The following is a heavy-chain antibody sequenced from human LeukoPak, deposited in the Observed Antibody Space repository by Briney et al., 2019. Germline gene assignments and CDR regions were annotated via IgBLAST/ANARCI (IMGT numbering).Heavy chain of an antibody. CDR2: INSKGGSI. D-gene: IGHD2-15*01. V-gene: IGHV3-20*04. J-gene: IGHJ4*02. Sequence: SGGSLRLSCAASGFTFADYAMGWVRQAPGRGLEWVSGINSKGGSIGYADSVKGRFTISRDNAKNSLYLQMNSLRAEDTALYYCARVDSDCSGGSCYTRLFDYWGQGTLVTVSS. CDR3: ARVDSDCSGGSCYTRLFDY. CDR1: GFTFADYA.